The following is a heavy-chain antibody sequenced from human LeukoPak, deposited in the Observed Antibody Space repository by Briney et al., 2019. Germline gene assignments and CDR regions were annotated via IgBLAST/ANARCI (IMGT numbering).Heavy chain of an antibody. CDR3: AREGPRIAVAGPYYYYGMDV. CDR1: GGTFSSYA. D-gene: IGHD6-19*01. V-gene: IGHV1-69*13. J-gene: IGHJ6*02. CDR2: IIPIFGTA. Sequence: ASVKVSCKASGGTFSSYAISWVRQVPGQGLEWMGGIIPIFGTANYAQKFQGRVTITADESTSTAYMELSSLRSEDTAVYYCAREGPRIAVAGPYYYYGMDVWGQGTTVTVSS.